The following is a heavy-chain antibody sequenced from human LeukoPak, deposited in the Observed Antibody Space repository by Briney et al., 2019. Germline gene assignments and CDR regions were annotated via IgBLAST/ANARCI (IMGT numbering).Heavy chain of an antibody. CDR3: ARTHYGDSNFDY. CDR2: IYYSGST. Sequence: PSETLSLTCTVSGGSISSGDYYWSWIRQPPGKGLEWIGYIYYSGSTYYNPSLKSRVTISVDTSKNQFSLKLSSVTAADTAVYYCARTHYGDSNFDYWGQGTLVTVSS. J-gene: IGHJ4*02. V-gene: IGHV4-30-4*01. CDR1: GGSISSGDYY. D-gene: IGHD4-17*01.